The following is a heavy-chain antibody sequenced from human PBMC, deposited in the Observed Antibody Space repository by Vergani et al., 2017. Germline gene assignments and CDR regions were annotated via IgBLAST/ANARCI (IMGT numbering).Heavy chain of an antibody. CDR2: FDPEDGET. V-gene: IGHV1-24*01. CDR3: ATTRYSGYDSDRDFDY. J-gene: IGHJ4*02. CDR1: GYTLTELS. Sequence: QVQLVQSGAEVKKPGASVKVSCKVSGYTLTELSMHWVRQAPGKGLEWMGGFDPEDGETIYAQKFQGRFTMTEDTSTDTAYMELSSLRSEETAVYYCATTRYSGYDSDRDFDYWGQGTLVTVSS. D-gene: IGHD5-12*01.